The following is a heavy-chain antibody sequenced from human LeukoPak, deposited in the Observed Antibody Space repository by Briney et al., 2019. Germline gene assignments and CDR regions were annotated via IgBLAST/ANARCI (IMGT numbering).Heavy chain of an antibody. CDR2: IRYDGSNK. Sequence: PGGSLRLSCAASGFTFSSYGMYWVRQAPGKGLEWVAFIRYDGSNKYYADSVKGRFTISRDNSKNTLYLQMNSLRAEDTAVYYCAKDGPYGSSWYVNDYWGQGTLVTVSS. J-gene: IGHJ4*02. D-gene: IGHD6-13*01. CDR3: AKDGPYGSSWYVNDY. CDR1: GFTFSSYG. V-gene: IGHV3-30*02.